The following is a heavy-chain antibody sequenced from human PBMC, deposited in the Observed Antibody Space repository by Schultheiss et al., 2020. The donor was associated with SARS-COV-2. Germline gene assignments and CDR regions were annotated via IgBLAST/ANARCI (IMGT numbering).Heavy chain of an antibody. Sequence: GGSLRLSCAASGFTFSSYGMHWVRQAPGKGLEWVAVIWYDGSNKYYADSVKGRFTISRDNSKNTLYLQMNSLRAEDTAVYYCATSGSAHYYYYGMDVWGQGTTVTVSS. D-gene: IGHD1-26*01. J-gene: IGHJ6*02. V-gene: IGHV3-33*01. CDR2: IWYDGSNK. CDR1: GFTFSSYG. CDR3: ATSGSAHYYYYGMDV.